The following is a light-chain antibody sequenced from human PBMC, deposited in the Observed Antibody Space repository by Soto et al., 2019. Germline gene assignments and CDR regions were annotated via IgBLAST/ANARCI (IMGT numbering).Light chain of an antibody. CDR3: FSYTSSGTYV. Sequence: QSALTQPASVSGSPGQSITISCTGTSSDVGNYKYVSWYQQHPGKAPKLMIYEVSNRPSRVSNRFSGSKSGNTASLIISGRQAEDETDDYCFSYTSSGTYVFGTGTKLTVL. CDR2: EVS. CDR1: SSDVGNYKY. J-gene: IGLJ1*01. V-gene: IGLV2-14*01.